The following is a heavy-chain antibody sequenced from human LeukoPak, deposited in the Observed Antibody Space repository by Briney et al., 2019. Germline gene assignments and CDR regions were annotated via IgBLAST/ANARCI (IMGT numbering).Heavy chain of an antibody. CDR3: ARVGITIFGVVNRKEVDY. D-gene: IGHD3-3*01. CDR2: ISYSSDTI. CDR1: GFTFSGYS. V-gene: IGHV3-48*04. J-gene: IGHJ4*02. Sequence: GGSLRLSCAGSGFTFSGYSMNWVRQAPGKGLEWVSYISYSSDTIYYADSVKGRFTVSRDDAKNSLYLQMNSLRAEDTAVYYCARVGITIFGVVNRKEVDYWGQGTLVTVSS.